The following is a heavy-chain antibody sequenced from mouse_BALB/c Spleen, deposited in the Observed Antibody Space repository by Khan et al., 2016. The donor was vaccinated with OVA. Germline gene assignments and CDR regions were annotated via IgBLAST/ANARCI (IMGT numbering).Heavy chain of an antibody. CDR2: ISSTGST. V-gene: IGHV3-2*02. D-gene: IGHD2-12*01. J-gene: IGHJ4*01. Sequence: EVQLQESGPGLVKPSQSLSLTCTVTGYSITSDYAWNWIRQFPGNKLEWMGYISSTGSTSYNPSLKSRISITRDTSKNQFFLHLNSVTTEDTATYYGARSPYYSDSYAMDYWGQGTSVTVS. CDR1: GYSITSDYA. CDR3: ARSPYYSDSYAMDY.